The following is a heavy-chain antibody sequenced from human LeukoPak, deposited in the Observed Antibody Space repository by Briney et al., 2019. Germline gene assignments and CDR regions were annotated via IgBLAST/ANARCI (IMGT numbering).Heavy chain of an antibody. J-gene: IGHJ4*02. D-gene: IGHD3-10*01. V-gene: IGHV3-30-3*01. CDR1: GFTFSSYA. Sequence: GGSLRLSCAASGFTFSSYAMHWVRQAPGKGLEWVAVISYDGSNKYYADSVKGRFTISRDNSKNTLYLQMNSLRAEDTAVYYCARDSITMVRGAVSYWGQGTLVTVSS. CDR2: ISYDGSNK. CDR3: ARDSITMVRGAVSY.